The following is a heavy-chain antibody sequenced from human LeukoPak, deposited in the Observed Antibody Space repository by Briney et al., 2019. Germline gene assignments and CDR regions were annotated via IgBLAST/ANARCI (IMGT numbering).Heavy chain of an antibody. CDR3: AKGRDGYNLYDY. D-gene: IGHD5-12*01. V-gene: IGHV3-23*01. CDR2: ISGGGGST. CDR1: GFTFSSYA. Sequence: GGSLRLSCAASGFTFSSYAMSWVRQAPGKGLEWVSAISGGGGSTYYADSVKGRFTISRDNSKNTLYLQMNSLRAEDTALYYCAKGRDGYNLYDYWGQGTLVTVSS. J-gene: IGHJ4*02.